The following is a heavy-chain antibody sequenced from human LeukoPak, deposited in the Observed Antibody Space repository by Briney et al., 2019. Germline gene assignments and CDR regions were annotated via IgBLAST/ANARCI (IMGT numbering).Heavy chain of an antibody. CDR1: GFIFNNYA. D-gene: IGHD6-19*01. V-gene: IGHV3-9*01. J-gene: IGHJ4*02. Sequence: GRSLRLSCAGSGFIFNNYAMHWVRHPPGKGLEWVSGISWNSGSIDYADSVKGRFTISRDNAKNSLYLQMNSLRVEDTAFYYCAKDNRRHYTSGPNPDSLHWGQGALVTVSS. CDR3: AKDNRRHYTSGPNPDSLH. CDR2: ISWNSGSI.